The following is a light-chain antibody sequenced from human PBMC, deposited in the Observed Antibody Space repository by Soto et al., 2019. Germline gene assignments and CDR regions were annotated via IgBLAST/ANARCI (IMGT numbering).Light chain of an antibody. CDR1: SSDVGGYKF. V-gene: IGLV2-8*01. Sequence: QSALTQPPSGSGSPGQSVTISCTGTSSDVGGYKFVSWYQQHPGKAPKLLIYEVSKRPSGVPDRFSGSKSGNTASLTVSGLQAEDEADYYCNSYAGSNKDVFGTGTKLTVL. CDR2: EVS. J-gene: IGLJ1*01. CDR3: NSYAGSNKDV.